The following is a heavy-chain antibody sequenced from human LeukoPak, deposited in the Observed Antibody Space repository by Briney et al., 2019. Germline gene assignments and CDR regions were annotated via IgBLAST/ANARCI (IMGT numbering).Heavy chain of an antibody. J-gene: IGHJ6*02. Sequence: GGSLRLSCAASGFTFSTYSMNWVCQAPGKGLEWVSYISSRSSTIYYVDSVKGRFTISRDNAKNSLYLQMNSLRAEDTAVYYCARDLDTYYGMDVWGQGTTVTVSS. CDR1: GFTFSTYS. D-gene: IGHD5-18*01. CDR3: ARDLDTYYGMDV. CDR2: ISSRSSTI. V-gene: IGHV3-48*01.